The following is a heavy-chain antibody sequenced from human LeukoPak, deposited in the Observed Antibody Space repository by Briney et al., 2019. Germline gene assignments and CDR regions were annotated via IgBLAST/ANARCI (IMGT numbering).Heavy chain of an antibody. D-gene: IGHD1-26*01. Sequence: GGSLRLSCAASGFTVSSNYMSWVRQAPGKGLEWVSVIYSGGSTYYADSVKGRFTISRDNSKNTLYLQMNSLRAEDTAVYYCVRAPLVGATSAGYWGQGTLVTVSS. CDR1: GFTVSSNY. CDR2: IYSGGST. J-gene: IGHJ4*02. V-gene: IGHV3-66*01. CDR3: VRAPLVGATSAGY.